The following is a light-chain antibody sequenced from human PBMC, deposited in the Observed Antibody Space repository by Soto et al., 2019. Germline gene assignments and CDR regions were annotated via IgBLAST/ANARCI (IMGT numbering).Light chain of an antibody. J-gene: IGKJ1*01. CDR3: QKYNSAPTWT. Sequence: DIQMTQSPSSLSASVGDRVTIKCRASQGISNYLAWYQQKPGKAPKLLIYTASTLQSGVPSRFSGSGSGTDFTLTISSLQPEDDATYYCQKYNSAPTWTFGQGTKVEIK. CDR2: TAS. V-gene: IGKV1-27*01. CDR1: QGISNY.